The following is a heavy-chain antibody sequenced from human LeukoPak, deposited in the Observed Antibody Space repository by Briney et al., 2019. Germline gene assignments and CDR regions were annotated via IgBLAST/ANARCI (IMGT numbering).Heavy chain of an antibody. Sequence: GSSVKVSCKASGGTFSSYAISWVRQAPGQGLEWMGGIIPIFGTANYAQKFQGRVTITTDESTSTAYMELSSLRSEDTAVYYCARGDSTYYYDSSGYSGQFDYWGQGTLVTVSP. CDR3: ARGDSTYYYDSSGYSGQFDY. CDR2: IIPIFGTA. CDR1: GGTFSSYA. V-gene: IGHV1-69*05. J-gene: IGHJ4*02. D-gene: IGHD3-22*01.